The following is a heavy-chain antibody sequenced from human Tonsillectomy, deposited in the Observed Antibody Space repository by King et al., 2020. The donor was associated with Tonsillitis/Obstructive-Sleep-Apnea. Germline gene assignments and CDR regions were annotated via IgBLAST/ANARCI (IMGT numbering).Heavy chain of an antibody. CDR1: GGSISSYY. CDR3: ASGPRVGGYIVVVTPRYYYYYMDV. D-gene: IGHD2-2*01. Sequence: VQLQESGPGLVKPSETLSLTCTVSGGSISSYYWSWIRQPPGKGLEWIGYIYYSGSTNYNPSLKSRVTISVDTSKNQFSLKLSSVTAADTAVYYCASGPRVGGYIVVVTPRYYYYYMDVWGKGTTVTVSS. J-gene: IGHJ6*03. CDR2: IYYSGST. V-gene: IGHV4-59*01.